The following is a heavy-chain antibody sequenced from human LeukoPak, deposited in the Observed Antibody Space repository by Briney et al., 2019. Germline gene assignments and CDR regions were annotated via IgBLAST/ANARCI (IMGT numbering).Heavy chain of an antibody. J-gene: IGHJ3*02. CDR2: IYYSGST. V-gene: IGHV4-59*08. CDR3: AKGLWELLWSGAAFDI. Sequence: SETLSLTCTGPGGSISGYYWSWIRQPPGKGLEWIGYIYYSGSTNYNPSLESRVTISVDTSNNQFSLKLSSVTAAETAVYYCAKGLWELLWSGAAFDIWGQGTMVTVSS. D-gene: IGHD1-26*01. CDR1: GGSISGYY.